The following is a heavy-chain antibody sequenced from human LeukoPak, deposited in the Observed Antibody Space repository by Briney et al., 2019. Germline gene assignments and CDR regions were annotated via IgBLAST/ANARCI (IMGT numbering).Heavy chain of an antibody. CDR2: INPSVGST. V-gene: IGHV1-46*01. D-gene: IGHD3-3*01. CDR1: GYTFTSHY. Sequence: ASVKVSCRASGYTFTSHYMHWVRQAPGQGLEWMGVINPSVGSTSYPQKFQGRVTMSRDTSTSTVYVELSSLKSEDTAVYYCAAPGASGFVGNFWSGPLDFWGQGALVTVSS. CDR3: AAPGASGFVGNFWSGPLDF. J-gene: IGHJ4*02.